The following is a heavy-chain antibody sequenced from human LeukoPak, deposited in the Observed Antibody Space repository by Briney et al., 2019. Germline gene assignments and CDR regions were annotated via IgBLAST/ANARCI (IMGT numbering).Heavy chain of an antibody. J-gene: IGHJ5*02. CDR2: INREGSEK. Sequence: GGSLRLSCVASGFTLNRHWMSWVRQAPGKGLEWVATINREGSEKHYVDSVKGRFIISRDNAENSLSLQMNSLRAEDTAMYYCARLLGGSTIYDLWGQGTLVTVSS. CDR3: ARLLGGSTIYDL. V-gene: IGHV3-7*01. D-gene: IGHD5/OR15-5a*01. CDR1: GFTLNRHW.